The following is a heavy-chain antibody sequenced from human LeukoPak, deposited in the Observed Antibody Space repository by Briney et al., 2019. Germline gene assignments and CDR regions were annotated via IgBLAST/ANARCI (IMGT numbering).Heavy chain of an antibody. CDR1: GLTFRTYA. V-gene: IGHV3-64*01. Sequence: PGGSLRLSCAASGLTFRTYAMHGVRQARGKGLEYVSSISTKGVTTYYANSVKGRFTISRDNSESTLYLQMGSLRAEDMAVYYCARDYSGSGIYDYWAQGTLVTVSS. J-gene: IGHJ4*02. D-gene: IGHD3-10*01. CDR3: ARDYSGSGIYDY. CDR2: ISTKGVTT.